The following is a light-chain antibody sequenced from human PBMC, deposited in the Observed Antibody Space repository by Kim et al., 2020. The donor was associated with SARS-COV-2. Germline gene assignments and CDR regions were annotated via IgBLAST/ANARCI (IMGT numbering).Light chain of an antibody. CDR3: QHYVSSIG. V-gene: IGKV3-20*01. CDR2: DAS. Sequence: EIVLTQSPGTLSLSPGQQATLSCRASQSITRNSLAWYHQKAGQAPRLLIYDASRRATGIPDRFSGSGSGTDFTLTISRLEPEDFAVYYCQHYVSSIGFGGGTKVDIK. J-gene: IGKJ4*01. CDR1: QSITRNS.